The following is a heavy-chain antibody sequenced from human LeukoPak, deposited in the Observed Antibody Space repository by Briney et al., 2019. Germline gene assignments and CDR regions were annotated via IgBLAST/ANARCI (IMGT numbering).Heavy chain of an antibody. Sequence: GGSLRLSCAASGFIFNNYGLIWVRQAPGKGPQWVSAISNDGGGTTYADFVKGRFTISRDNSKNTLFLHTNSLRAEDTALYYCAKGGSGYFADLWGQGTLVTVSS. CDR1: GFIFNNYG. J-gene: IGHJ5*02. CDR3: AKGGSGYFADL. CDR2: ISNDGGGT. V-gene: IGHV3-23*01. D-gene: IGHD3-22*01.